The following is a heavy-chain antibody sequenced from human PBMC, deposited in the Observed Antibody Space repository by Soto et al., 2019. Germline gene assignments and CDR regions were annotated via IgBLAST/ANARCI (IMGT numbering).Heavy chain of an antibody. V-gene: IGHV4-30-4*01. CDR1: GGSISSGEYD. CDR2: IYHSGST. J-gene: IGHJ6*02. CDR3: DRGRREHYYGMEV. Sequence: SETLSLTCTVSGGSISSGEYDGSWIRQAPGKGLEWIEYIYHSGSTYYNPSLKSRVTISVDTSKNHFSLKLSSVTAADTAVYYCDRGRREHYYGMEVWGQGTTVTVSS. D-gene: IGHD1-1*01.